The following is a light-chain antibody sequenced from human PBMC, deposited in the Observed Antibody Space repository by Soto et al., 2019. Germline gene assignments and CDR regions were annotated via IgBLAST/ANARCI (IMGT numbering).Light chain of an antibody. Sequence: IVLTQSPATLSLSPGERGTLSCRASQSVSSYLAWYQQKPGQAPRLLIYGASTRATGIPARFSGSGSGTDFTLTISRLEPEDFAVYYCQQYGSSPWTFGQGTKVDIK. CDR3: QQYGSSPWT. CDR2: GAS. J-gene: IGKJ1*01. CDR1: QSVSSY. V-gene: IGKV3-20*01.